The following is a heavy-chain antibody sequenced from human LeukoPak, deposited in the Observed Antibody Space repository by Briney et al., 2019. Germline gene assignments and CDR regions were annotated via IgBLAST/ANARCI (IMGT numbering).Heavy chain of an antibody. V-gene: IGHV3-23*01. CDR3: AKSPGDTRSYYYMDV. CDR1: GFTFSSYA. CDR2: VLGSGVPT. D-gene: IGHD5-18*01. Sequence: GGSLRLSCAASGFTFSSYAMSWVRQAPGKGLEWVATVLGSGVPTYYADSVKGRFTISRDNSKNTIHLQLNSLRAEDTAIYYCAKSPGDTRSYYYMDVWGKGTTVTVSS. J-gene: IGHJ6*03.